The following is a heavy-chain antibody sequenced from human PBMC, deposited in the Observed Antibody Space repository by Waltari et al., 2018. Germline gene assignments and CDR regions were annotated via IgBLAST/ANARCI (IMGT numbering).Heavy chain of an antibody. V-gene: IGHV4-38-2*01. CDR3: ATIFGVVTDYWYFDL. J-gene: IGHJ2*01. CDR1: GYSISSGYY. Sequence: QVQLQESGPGLVKPSETLSLTCAVSGYSISSGYYWGWIRQPPGKGLEWIGSIYHSGSTSYNPSLKSRVTISVDTSKNQFSLKLSSVTAADTAVYYCATIFGVVTDYWYFDLWGRGTLVTVSS. CDR2: IYHSGST. D-gene: IGHD3-3*01.